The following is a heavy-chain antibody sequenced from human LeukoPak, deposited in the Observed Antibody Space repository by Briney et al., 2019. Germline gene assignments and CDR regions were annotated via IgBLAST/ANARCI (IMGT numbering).Heavy chain of an antibody. CDR3: ARVGGEEWLLPDYFDY. CDR1: GFTFSSYE. D-gene: IGHD3-3*01. J-gene: IGHJ4*02. V-gene: IGHV3-48*03. Sequence: PGGSLRLSCAASGFTFSSYEMNWVRQAPGKGLEWVSYISSSGSTIYYADSVKGRFTISRDNAKNSLYLQMNSLRAEDTAVYYCARVGGEEWLLPDYFDYWGQGTLVTVSS. CDR2: ISSSGSTI.